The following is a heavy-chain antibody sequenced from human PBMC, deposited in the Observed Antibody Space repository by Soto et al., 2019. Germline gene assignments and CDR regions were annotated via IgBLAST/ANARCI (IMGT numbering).Heavy chain of an antibody. CDR3: ARPGLDWGSLEY. J-gene: IGHJ4*02. CDR1: GDSISSYY. D-gene: IGHD3-9*01. CDR2: IYYGGSI. Sequence: QVQLEESGPGLVKPSETLSLTCTVSGDSISSYYWTWIRQPPGKGLEWIAFIYYGGSINYNPSLKSRVAISVDTSKNQFSLNLNSVTAADTAVYYCARPGLDWGSLEYLGQGTRVNVSS. V-gene: IGHV4-59*08.